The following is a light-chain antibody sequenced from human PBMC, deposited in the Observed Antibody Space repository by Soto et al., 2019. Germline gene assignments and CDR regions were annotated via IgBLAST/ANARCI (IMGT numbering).Light chain of an antibody. CDR3: QQRSNWPPEVT. CDR1: QSVSSS. Sequence: EIVLTQSPDTLSLSPGERATLSCRASQSVSSSLAWCQQKPGQAPRLLIYDASKRATGIPARFSGSGSGTDFTLTISSLEPEDFVVYYCQQRSNWPPEVTFGPGTKVDIK. CDR2: DAS. V-gene: IGKV3-11*01. J-gene: IGKJ3*01.